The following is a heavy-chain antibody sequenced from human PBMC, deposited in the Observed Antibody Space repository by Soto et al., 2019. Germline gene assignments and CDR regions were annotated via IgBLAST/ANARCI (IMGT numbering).Heavy chain of an antibody. V-gene: IGHV3-49*03. J-gene: IGHJ4*02. CDR3: TRGTSRYYDSSGYY. CDR1: GFTFGDYT. Sequence: GVLRLSCTASGFTFGDYTMSWFRQAPGKGLEWVGFIRNRAYGGTTEYAASVKGRFTISRDDSRSIAYLQLNSLKTEDTSVYYCTRGTSRYYDSSGYYWGQGTLVTVS. CDR2: IRNRAYGGTT. D-gene: IGHD3-22*01.